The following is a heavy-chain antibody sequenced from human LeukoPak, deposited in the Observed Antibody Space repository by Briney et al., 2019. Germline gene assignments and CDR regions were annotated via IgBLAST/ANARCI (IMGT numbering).Heavy chain of an antibody. D-gene: IGHD4-23*01. CDR3: ARALASDDYGGKTAESLDY. CDR1: GGSISSGGYY. Sequence: PSQTLSLTCTVSGGSISSGGYYWSWIRQHPGKGLEWIGYIYYSGSTYYNPSLKSRVTISVDTSKNQFSLKLSSVTAADTAVYYCARALASDDYGGKTAESLDYWGQGTLVTVSS. J-gene: IGHJ4*02. CDR2: IYYSGST. V-gene: IGHV4-31*03.